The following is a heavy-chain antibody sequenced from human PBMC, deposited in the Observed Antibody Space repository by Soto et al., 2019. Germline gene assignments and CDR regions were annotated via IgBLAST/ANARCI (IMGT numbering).Heavy chain of an antibody. CDR1: GGTFSSYA. D-gene: IGHD6-6*01. J-gene: IGHJ5*02. CDR2: IIPIFGTA. Sequence: GASMKVSCKASGGTFSSYAISWVQQAPGQGLEWMGGIIPIFGTANYAQKFQGRVTITADESTSTAYMELSSLRSEDTAVYYCARGHYYSSSSPDWFDPWGQGXLVTVYS. V-gene: IGHV1-69*13. CDR3: ARGHYYSSSSPDWFDP.